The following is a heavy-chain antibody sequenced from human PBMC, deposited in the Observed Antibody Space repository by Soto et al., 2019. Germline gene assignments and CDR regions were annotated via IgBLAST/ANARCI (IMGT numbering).Heavy chain of an antibody. Sequence: GGSLRLSCAASGFTFSSYWMSWVRQAPGKGLEWVANIKQDGSEKYYVDSVKGGFTISRDNAKNLLYLQMNSLRAEDTAVYYCARDYAQGFPQSIAAAGPGWFDPWGQGTLVTVSS. D-gene: IGHD6-13*01. CDR3: ARDYAQGFPQSIAAAGPGWFDP. V-gene: IGHV3-7*01. CDR2: IKQDGSEK. J-gene: IGHJ5*02. CDR1: GFTFSSYW.